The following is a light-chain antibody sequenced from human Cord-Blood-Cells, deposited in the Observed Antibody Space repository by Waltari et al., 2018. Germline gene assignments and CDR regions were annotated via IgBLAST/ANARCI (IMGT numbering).Light chain of an antibody. Sequence: SSELTQDPAVSVALGQTVRITCQVDSLRSYYASWYQQKPGQAPLLVIYGKNNRPSGIPDRFSGSSSGNTASLTITGAQAEDEADYYCNSRDSSGNHWVFGGGTKLTVL. J-gene: IGLJ3*02. CDR3: NSRDSSGNHWV. CDR1: SLRSYY. V-gene: IGLV3-19*01. CDR2: GKN.